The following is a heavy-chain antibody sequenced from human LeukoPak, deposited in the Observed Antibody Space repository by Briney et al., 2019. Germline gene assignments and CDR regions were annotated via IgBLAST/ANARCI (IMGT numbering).Heavy chain of an antibody. J-gene: IGHJ4*02. V-gene: IGHV3-30*02. CDR2: IRYDGSNK. D-gene: IGHD3-22*01. Sequence: GGSLRLSCAASGFTFSSYGMHWVRQAPGKGLEWVAFIRYDGSNKYYADSVKGRFTISRDNSKNTLYLQMNSLRAEDTAVYYCAIGQPTYYYDSSGYYYASPYYDYWGQGTLVTVSS. CDR1: GFTFSSYG. CDR3: AIGQPTYYYDSSGYYYASPYYDY.